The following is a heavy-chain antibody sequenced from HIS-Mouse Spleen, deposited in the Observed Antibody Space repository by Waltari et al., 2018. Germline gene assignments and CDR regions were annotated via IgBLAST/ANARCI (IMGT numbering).Heavy chain of an antibody. CDR1: GFPFSSYA. D-gene: IGHD2-21*01. J-gene: IGHJ2*01. V-gene: IGHV3-30*04. CDR2: ISYDGSNK. CDR3: ARDTVPHTLYFDL. Sequence: QVQLVESGGGVVQPGRSLRLSCAASGFPFSSYAMPCVLQAPGKGLEWVAVISYDGSNKYYADSVKGRFTISRDNSKNTLYLQMNSLRAEDTAVYYCARDTVPHTLYFDLWGRGTLVTVSS.